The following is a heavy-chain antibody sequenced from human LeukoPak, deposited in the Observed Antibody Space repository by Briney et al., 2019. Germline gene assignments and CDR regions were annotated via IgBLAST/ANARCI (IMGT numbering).Heavy chain of an antibody. V-gene: IGHV4-4*09. D-gene: IGHD5-12*01. CDR3: ARVPLGYSGAYYFDY. CDR2: ISSSGST. CDR1: RGSISASIRSYY. J-gene: IGHJ4*02. Sequence: SETLSLTCTVSRGSISASIRSYYWSWLRQPPGKGLEWIGYISSSGSTNDNPSLRSRVTISVDTSKNQFFLDLSSVSAADTAVYYCARVPLGYSGAYYFDYWGPRTLVTVSP.